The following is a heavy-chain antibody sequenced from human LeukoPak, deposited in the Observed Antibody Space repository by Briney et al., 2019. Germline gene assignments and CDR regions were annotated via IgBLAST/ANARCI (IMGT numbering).Heavy chain of an antibody. J-gene: IGHJ4*02. CDR3: ARDSPTTYYYDSGGYYSL. CDR1: GYTFTGYY. Sequence: PGASVKVSCKASGYTFTGYYMHWVRQAPGQGLEWMGWINPNSGGTNYAQKFQGRVTMTRDTSISTAYMELSRLRSDDTAVYYCARDSPTTYYYDSGGYYSLWGQGTLVTVSS. D-gene: IGHD3-22*01. V-gene: IGHV1-2*02. CDR2: INPNSGGT.